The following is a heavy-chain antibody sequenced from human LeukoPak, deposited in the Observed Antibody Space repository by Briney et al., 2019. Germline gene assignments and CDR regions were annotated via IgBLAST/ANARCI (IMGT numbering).Heavy chain of an antibody. V-gene: IGHV4-4*07. J-gene: IGHJ6*03. CDR1: GGSITSFY. CDR2: IDTSGST. Sequence: SETLSLTCTVSGGSITSFYWNWIRQPASKGLGWIGRIDTSGSTNYNPSLKSRVTMSVDTSKNQFSLRLSSVTAADTAVYYCARGQWELLRYNYIDVWGKGTTVTVSS. D-gene: IGHD1-26*01. CDR3: ARGQWELLRYNYIDV.